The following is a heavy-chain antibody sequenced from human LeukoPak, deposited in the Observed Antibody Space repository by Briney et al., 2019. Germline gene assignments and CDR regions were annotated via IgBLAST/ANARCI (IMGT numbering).Heavy chain of an antibody. J-gene: IGHJ6*02. CDR3: ARDLPLRGIVVVPAAIQYGMDV. V-gene: IGHV1-46*01. CDR2: INPSGGST. CDR1: GYTFTSYY. D-gene: IGHD2-2*02. Sequence: GASVKVSCKASGYTFTSYYMHWVRQAPGQGLEWMGIINPSGGSTSYAQKFQGRVTMTRDTSTSTVYMELSSLRSEDTAVYYCARDLPLRGIVVVPAAIQYGMDVWGQGTTVTVSS.